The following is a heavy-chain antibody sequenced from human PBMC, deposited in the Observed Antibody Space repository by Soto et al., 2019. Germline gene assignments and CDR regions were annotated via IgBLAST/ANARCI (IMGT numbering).Heavy chain of an antibody. V-gene: IGHV4-31*03. D-gene: IGHD4-17*01. CDR1: GDSISSGGYY. CDR3: ARRTTATAIIDF. Sequence: QVQLQESGPGLVKPSQTLSLTCTVSGDSISSGGYYWSWIRQHPGKGLEWIGYIYYSGSTYYSPSLRSRLTISLDTSKNQFFQNLDSVTAADTAVYFCARRTTATAIIDFWGQGTLVSVSS. CDR2: IYYSGST. J-gene: IGHJ4*02.